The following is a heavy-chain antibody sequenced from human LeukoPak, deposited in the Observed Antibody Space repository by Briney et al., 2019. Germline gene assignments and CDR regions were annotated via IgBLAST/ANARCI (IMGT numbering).Heavy chain of an antibody. J-gene: IGHJ3*02. Sequence: PGGSLRLSCTASEFTFGDYPRSWFRQAQGKGLEGESNIRSRFYGETTEYAASLKGRFTISRDDSENIAYLQMHSLKTEDTAVYYCSRAIRQSGDAFDIWGQGTVVTVSS. CDR3: SRAIRQSGDAFDI. V-gene: IGHV3-49*03. D-gene: IGHD3-10*01. CDR1: EFTFGDYP. CDR2: IRSRFYGETT.